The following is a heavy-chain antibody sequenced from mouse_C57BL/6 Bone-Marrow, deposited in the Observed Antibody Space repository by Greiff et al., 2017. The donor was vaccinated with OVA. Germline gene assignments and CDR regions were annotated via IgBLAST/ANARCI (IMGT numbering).Heavy chain of an antibody. CDR3: ARGGCY. J-gene: IGHJ2*01. CDR2: ISDGGSYT. V-gene: IGHV5-4*03. CDR1: GFTFSSYA. Sequence: EVKVVESGGGLVKPGGSLKLSCAASGFTFSSYAMSWVRQTPEKRLEWVATISDGGSYTYYPDNVKGRFTISRDNAKNNLYLQMSHLKSEDTAMYYCARGGCYWGQGTTLTVSS.